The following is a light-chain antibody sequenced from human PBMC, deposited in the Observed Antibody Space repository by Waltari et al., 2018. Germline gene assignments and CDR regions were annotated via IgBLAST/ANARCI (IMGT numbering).Light chain of an antibody. V-gene: IGKV1-16*01. CDR1: QSISTY. CDR3: HHYDDYPYT. Sequence: DIXLTQSPSSLSGSVGDRVTITCRASQSISTYLAWFQQKPGKAPKSLIYAASRLQSEVPSRFSGSGSGTEFTLTISSLQPEDFATYYCHHYDDYPYTFGQGTKLEIK. J-gene: IGKJ2*01. CDR2: AAS.